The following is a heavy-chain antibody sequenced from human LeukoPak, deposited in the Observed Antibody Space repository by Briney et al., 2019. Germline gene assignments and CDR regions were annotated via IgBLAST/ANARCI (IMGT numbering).Heavy chain of an antibody. Sequence: PGGSLRLSCAASGFTFSTYWMSWVRQAPGKGLEWVANIKQDGSVKNYVDSVKGRFTISRDNAKNSLYLQMNSLRADDTAMYYFWGGGHGPYLRGQGPL. V-gene: IGHV3-7*03. CDR3: WGGGHGPYL. D-gene: IGHD3-16*01. J-gene: IGHJ4*01. CDR1: GFTFSTYW. CDR2: IKQDGSVK.